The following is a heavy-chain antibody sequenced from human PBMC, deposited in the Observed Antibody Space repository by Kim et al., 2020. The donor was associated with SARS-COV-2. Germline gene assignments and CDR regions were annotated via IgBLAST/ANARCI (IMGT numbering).Heavy chain of an antibody. J-gene: IGHJ6*02. CDR2: ST. V-gene: IGHV3-72*01. CDR3: TRSRKGAMDV. Sequence: STAYAASVEGRFTISRDDSEHSIYLQMNSLKIEDTALYYCTRSRKGAMDVWGQGTTVTVSS.